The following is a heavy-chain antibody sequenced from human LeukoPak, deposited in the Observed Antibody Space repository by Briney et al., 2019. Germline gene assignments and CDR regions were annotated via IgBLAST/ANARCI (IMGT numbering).Heavy chain of an antibody. CDR2: IYSGGST. CDR1: GFTVSSNY. V-gene: IGHV3-66*01. D-gene: IGHD6-13*01. Sequence: GGSLRLSCAASGFTVSSNYMSWVRQAPGKGLEWVSVIYSGGSTYYADSVKGRFTISRDNSKNTLYLQMNSLRAEDTAVYYCASYADGSSWYEGYYYYMDVWGKGTTVTISS. CDR3: ASYADGSSWYEGYYYYMDV. J-gene: IGHJ6*03.